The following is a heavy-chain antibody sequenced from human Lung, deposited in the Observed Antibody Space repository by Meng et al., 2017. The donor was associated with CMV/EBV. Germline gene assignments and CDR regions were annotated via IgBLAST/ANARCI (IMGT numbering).Heavy chain of an antibody. D-gene: IGHD3-16*01. V-gene: IGHV4-39*07. CDR2: MLYGGST. CDR1: RGCISSSSHY. Sequence: TVSRGCISSSSHYWGWVRQAPGKGLEWIGSMLYGGSTFYNPSLKSRVSISIDVSKNQFSLSLSSVTAADTAVYYCARVWGGDNWLDPWGQGILVTVSS. J-gene: IGHJ5*02. CDR3: ARVWGGDNWLDP.